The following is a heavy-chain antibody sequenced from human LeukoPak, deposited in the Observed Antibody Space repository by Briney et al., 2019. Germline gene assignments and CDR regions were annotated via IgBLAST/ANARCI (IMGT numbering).Heavy chain of an antibody. CDR1: GYRFTSYW. V-gene: IGHV5-10-1*01. J-gene: IGHJ5*02. CDR3: ARHLYSSGPSPPMWFDP. CDR2: IDPSDSYT. D-gene: IGHD6-19*01. Sequence: GESLRISCKGSGYRFTSYWISWVRQVPGKGLEWMGSIDPSDSYTNYSPSFQGHVTISADKSISTAYLQWSRLKASDTAMYYCARHLYSSGPSPPMWFDPWGQGTLVTVSS.